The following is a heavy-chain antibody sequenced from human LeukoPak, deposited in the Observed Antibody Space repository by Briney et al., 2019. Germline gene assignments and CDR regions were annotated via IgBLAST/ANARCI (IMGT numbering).Heavy chain of an antibody. CDR1: GYTFTSYG. CDR2: ISAYNGNT. D-gene: IGHD2-2*02. CDR3: ARDHRARDCSSTSCYRGRAFDI. Sequence: ASVKVSCTASGYTFTSYGISWVRQAPGQGLEWMGWISAYNGNTNYAQKLQGRVTMTTDTSTSTAYMELRSLRSDDTAVYYCARDHRARDCSSTSCYRGRAFDIWGQGTMVTVSS. J-gene: IGHJ3*02. V-gene: IGHV1-18*01.